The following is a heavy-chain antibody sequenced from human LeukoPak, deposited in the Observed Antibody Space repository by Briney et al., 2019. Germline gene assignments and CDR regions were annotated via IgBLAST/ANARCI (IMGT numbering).Heavy chain of an antibody. J-gene: IGHJ4*02. CDR1: GGSISSYY. CDR2: IYYSGST. Sequence: SETLSLTCTVSGGSISSYYWSWIRQPPGKGLEWIGYIYYSGSTNYNPSPKSRVTISVDTSKNQFSLKLSSVTAADTAVYYCARLARRVPAASFDYWGQGTLVTVSS. V-gene: IGHV4-59*08. D-gene: IGHD2-2*01. CDR3: ARLARRVPAASFDY.